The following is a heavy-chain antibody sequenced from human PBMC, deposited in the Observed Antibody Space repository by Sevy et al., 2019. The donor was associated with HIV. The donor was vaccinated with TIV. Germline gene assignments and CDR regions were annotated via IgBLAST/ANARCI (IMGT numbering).Heavy chain of an antibody. J-gene: IGHJ4*02. D-gene: IGHD3-10*02. CDR1: GFNFNIYS. Sequence: GGSLRLSCVASGFNFNIYSFSWVRQTPGKGLEWVSTLSFGCGKINYADSVQGRFTISRDDSKNTLYLEMNSLRVDDTAIYYCAREGCSKPHDYWGQGTLVTVSS. CDR2: LSFGCGKI. V-gene: IGHV3-23*01. CDR3: AREGCSKPHDY.